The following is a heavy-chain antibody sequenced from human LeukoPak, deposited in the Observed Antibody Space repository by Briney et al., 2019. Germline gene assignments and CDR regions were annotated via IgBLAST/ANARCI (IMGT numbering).Heavy chain of an antibody. D-gene: IGHD2-2*01. V-gene: IGHV3-23*01. CDR1: GFTFSNYA. CDR2: ITGSGDNT. Sequence: PGGSLRLSCAASGFTFSNYAMTWVRQAPGKGLEWVSAITGSGDNTFYADSVKGRFTISRDNSKNTLYLQMNSLRAEDTAVYYCEGSSSTKLFDHWGQGTLVTVSS. J-gene: IGHJ4*02. CDR3: EGSSSTKLFDH.